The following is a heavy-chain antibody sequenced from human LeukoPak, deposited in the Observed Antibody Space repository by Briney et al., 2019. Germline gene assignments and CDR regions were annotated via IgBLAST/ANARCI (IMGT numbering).Heavy chain of an antibody. Sequence: GGSLRLSCAASGFTFSSYAMHWVRQASGKGLEWVAVISYDGSNKYYADSVKGRFTISRDNSRNTLYLQMNSLRAEDTAVYYCARTLGYSYAYFDYWGQGTLVTVSS. CDR1: GFTFSSYA. D-gene: IGHD5-18*01. CDR2: ISYDGSNK. CDR3: ARTLGYSYAYFDY. V-gene: IGHV3-30*04. J-gene: IGHJ4*02.